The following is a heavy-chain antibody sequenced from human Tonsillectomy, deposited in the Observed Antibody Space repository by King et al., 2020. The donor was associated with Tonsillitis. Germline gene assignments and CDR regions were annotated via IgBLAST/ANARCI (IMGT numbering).Heavy chain of an antibody. CDR2: ISAYNGNT. V-gene: IGHV1-18*01. J-gene: IGHJ5*02. D-gene: IGHD3-10*01. CDR1: GYTFTTYG. Sequence: VQLVESGAEVKKPGASVKVSCKASGYTFTTYGITWVRQAPGQGLEWMGWISAYNGNTNYAQKLQGRVTMTTDTSTSTAYMELRSLRSDDTAVYYCARVVQAYTILRGVMAPGGQGPLAPVSS. CDR3: ARVVQAYTILRGVMAP.